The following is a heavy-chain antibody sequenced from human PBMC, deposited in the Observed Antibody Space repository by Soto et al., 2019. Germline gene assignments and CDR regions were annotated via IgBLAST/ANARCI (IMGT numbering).Heavy chain of an antibody. Sequence: SETLSLTCTVSGGSISSYYWSWIRQPPGKGLEWIGYIYHSGSTNYNPSLKSRVTISVDTSKNQFSLKLSSAAAADTAVYYCARRYGGAFDIWGQGTMVTVS. CDR1: GGSISSYY. CDR2: IYHSGST. CDR3: ARRYGGAFDI. D-gene: IGHD3-10*01. J-gene: IGHJ3*02. V-gene: IGHV4-59*08.